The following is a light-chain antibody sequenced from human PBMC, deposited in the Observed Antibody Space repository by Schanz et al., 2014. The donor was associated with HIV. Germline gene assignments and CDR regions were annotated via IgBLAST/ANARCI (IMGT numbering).Light chain of an antibody. CDR1: QSVRSN. J-gene: IGKJ5*01. Sequence: DILMTQSPATLSVSPGERVTLSCRAGQSVRSNLAWYQHKPGQAPRLLIYDASNRATGIPDRFSGSGSGSDFTLTISTLEPEDFAVYYCQQYGSSPITFGQGTRLEMK. CDR3: QQYGSSPIT. CDR2: DAS. V-gene: IGKV3-20*01.